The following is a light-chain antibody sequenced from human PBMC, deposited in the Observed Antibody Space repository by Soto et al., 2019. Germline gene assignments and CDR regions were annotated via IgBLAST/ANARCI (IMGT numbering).Light chain of an antibody. CDR2: EVS. CDR3: MRGTYWWT. Sequence: DVVLTQSPLSLPVTLGQPASISCRSNQSLVSTDGHTYLNWFQQRQGQSPRRLIYEVSNRDSGVPEICSSSGAEDDFPLKISMVAAEDVAIYFCMRGTYWWTFGQGTKVDIK. J-gene: IGKJ1*01. V-gene: IGKV2-30*01. CDR1: QSLVSTDGHTY.